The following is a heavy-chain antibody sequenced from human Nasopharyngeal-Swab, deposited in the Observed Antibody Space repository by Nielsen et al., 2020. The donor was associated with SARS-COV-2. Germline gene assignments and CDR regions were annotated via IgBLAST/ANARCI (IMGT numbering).Heavy chain of an antibody. CDR2: IVVGSGNT. D-gene: IGHD2-2*01. CDR3: AARASWYNGMDV. V-gene: IGHV1-58*01. CDR1: GFTFTSSA. Sequence: SVKVSCKASGFTFTSSAVQWVRQARGQRPEWIGWIVVGSGNTNYAQKFQERVTITRDMSTSTAYMELSSLRSEDTAVYYCAARASWYNGMDVWGQGTTVTVSS. J-gene: IGHJ6*02.